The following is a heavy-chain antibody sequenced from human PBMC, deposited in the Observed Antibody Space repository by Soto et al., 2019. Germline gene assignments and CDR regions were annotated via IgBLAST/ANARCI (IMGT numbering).Heavy chain of an antibody. V-gene: IGHV3-74*01. CDR2: INSDESST. J-gene: IGHJ6*02. CDR1: GFTFSSYW. Sequence: EVQLVESGGGLVQPGGSLRLSCAASGFTFSSYWMDWVRQAPGKGLVWVSRINSDESSTIYADSVKDRFTISRDNAKKTLYLQMNSLRAEDTAVYYCARYSSGWSPHGMDVWGQGTTVTVSS. D-gene: IGHD6-19*01. CDR3: ARYSSGWSPHGMDV.